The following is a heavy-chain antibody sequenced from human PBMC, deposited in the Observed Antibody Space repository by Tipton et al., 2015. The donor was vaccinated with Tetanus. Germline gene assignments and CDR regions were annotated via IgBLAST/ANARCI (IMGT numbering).Heavy chain of an antibody. V-gene: IGHV4-59*12. CDR1: GGSISSYY. CDR2: IYYSGST. D-gene: IGHD4-11*01. CDR3: AKRDYKKGTWFDP. J-gene: IGHJ5*02. Sequence: TLSLTCTVSGGSISSYYWSWIRQPPGKGLEWIGYIYYSGSTNYNPSLKSRVTISVDTSKNQFSLKLSSVTAADTGVYYCAKRDYKKGTWFDPWGQGIPVTVSS.